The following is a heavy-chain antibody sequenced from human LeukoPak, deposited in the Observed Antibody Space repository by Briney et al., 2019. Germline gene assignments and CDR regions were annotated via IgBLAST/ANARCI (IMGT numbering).Heavy chain of an antibody. J-gene: IGHJ4*02. CDR2: IWYDGSNK. CDR1: GFTFSSYG. V-gene: IGHV3-33*06. Sequence: PGGSLRLSCAASGFTFSSYGMHWVRQAPGKGLEWVAVIWYDGSNKYYADSVKGRFTISRDNSKNTLYLQMNSLRAEDTAVYYCAKDWGITGTTLGYWGQGTLVTVSS. CDR3: AKDWGITGTTLGY. D-gene: IGHD1-7*01.